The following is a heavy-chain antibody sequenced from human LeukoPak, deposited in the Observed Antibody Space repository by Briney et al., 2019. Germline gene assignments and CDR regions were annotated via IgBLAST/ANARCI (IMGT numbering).Heavy chain of an antibody. J-gene: IGHJ4*02. V-gene: IGHV4-59*01. CDR2: IHYSGST. CDR3: ARYRRLTAMAFDY. Sequence: SETLSLTCTVSGGSISSYYWSWIRQPPGKGLEWIGYIHYSGSTNYNPSLKSRVTISVDTSKNQFSLKLSSVTAADTAVYYCARYRRLTAMAFDYWGQGTLVTVSS. D-gene: IGHD5-18*01. CDR1: GGSISSYY.